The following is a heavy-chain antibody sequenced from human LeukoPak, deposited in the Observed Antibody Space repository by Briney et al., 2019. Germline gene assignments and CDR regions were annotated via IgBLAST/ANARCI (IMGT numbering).Heavy chain of an antibody. V-gene: IGHV4-34*01. CDR3: ARVDLPSDYGQDY. CDR1: GGSFSGYY. D-gene: IGHD4-17*01. Sequence: PSETLSLTCAVYGGSFSGYYWSWIRQPPGKGLEWIGEINHSGSTNYNPSLKSRVTISVDTSKNQFSLKLSSVTAADTAVYYCARVDLPSDYGQDYWGQGTLVTVSS. CDR2: INHSGST. J-gene: IGHJ4*02.